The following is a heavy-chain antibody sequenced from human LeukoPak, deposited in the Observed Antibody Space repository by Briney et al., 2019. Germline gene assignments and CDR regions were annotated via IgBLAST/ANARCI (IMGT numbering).Heavy chain of an antibody. D-gene: IGHD2-15*01. CDR3: ARQGGYCSASRCPGGFHYMDV. Sequence: SETLSLTCTISGGSLSGYYWSWIRQPPGEGLEWIGFIYTFGSTKYNPSLKSRVTISGDMSRRQFSLKLTSVTAADTAVYFCARQGGYCSASRCPGGFHYMDVWGKGTTVAVSS. V-gene: IGHV4-4*09. CDR2: IYTFGST. J-gene: IGHJ6*03. CDR1: GGSLSGYY.